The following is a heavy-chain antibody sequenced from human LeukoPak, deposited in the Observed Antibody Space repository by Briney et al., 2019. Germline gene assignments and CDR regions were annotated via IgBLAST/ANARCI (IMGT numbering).Heavy chain of an antibody. V-gene: IGHV3-11*04. J-gene: IGHJ6*03. CDR2: ISSSGTTI. D-gene: IGHD3-3*01. CDR3: AKDGPRITIFGVVTIVYYYYYYMDV. CDR1: GFTFSDYY. Sequence: PGGSLRLSCAASGFTFSDYYMSWIRQAPGKGLEWVSYISSSGTTIYYADSVKGRFTISRDNAKNTLYLQMNSLRAEDTAVYYCAKDGPRITIFGVVTIVYYYYYYMDVWGKGTTVTVSS.